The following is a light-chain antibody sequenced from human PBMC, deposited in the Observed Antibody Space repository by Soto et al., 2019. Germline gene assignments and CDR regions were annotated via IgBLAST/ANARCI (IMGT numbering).Light chain of an antibody. CDR2: GAS. Sequence: DIVMTQSPLSLPVTPGEPSSISCRFSQSLLHSKGDTYWEWYLQKPGQSPQLLIYGASTRVTGIPARFSGSGSGTEFTLTISSLQSEDFAVYYCQQYKNWPPITFGQGTRLEIK. CDR3: QQYKNWPPIT. J-gene: IGKJ5*01. CDR1: QSLLHSKGDTY. V-gene: IGKV2-28*01.